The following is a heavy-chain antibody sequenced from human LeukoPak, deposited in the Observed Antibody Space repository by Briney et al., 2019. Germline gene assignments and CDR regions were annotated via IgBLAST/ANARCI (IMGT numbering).Heavy chain of an antibody. CDR2: INPNSGGT. J-gene: IGHJ6*02. V-gene: IGHV1-2*02. D-gene: IGHD2-15*01. Sequence: ASVTVSCKASGYTFTVYYMHWVRQAPGQGLEWMGWINPNSGGTNYAQKFQGRVTMTRDTFISTAYMELSRLRSDDTAVYYCARNLYMAQDIYGMDVWGQGTTVTVSS. CDR3: ARNLYMAQDIYGMDV. CDR1: GYTFTVYY.